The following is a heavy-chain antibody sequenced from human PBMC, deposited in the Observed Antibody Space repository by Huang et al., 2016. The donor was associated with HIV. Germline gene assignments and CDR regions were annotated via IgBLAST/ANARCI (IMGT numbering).Heavy chain of an antibody. J-gene: IGHJ5*02. CDR2: SSGGTT. V-gene: IGHV3-23*01. CDR3: AKGPYSVYPRWFDP. D-gene: IGHD1-26*01. Sequence: SSGGTTNYADSVKGRFTISRDNSNNTLFLEMNSLRDEDTAMYYCAKGPYSVYPRWFDPWGQGTLVTVSS.